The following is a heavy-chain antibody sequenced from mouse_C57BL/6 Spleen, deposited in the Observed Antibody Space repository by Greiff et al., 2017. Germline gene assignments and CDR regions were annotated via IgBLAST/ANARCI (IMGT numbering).Heavy chain of an antibody. CDR3: ARGGIRGFAY. V-gene: IGHV1-69*01. CDR2: IDPSDSYT. CDR1: GYTFTSYW. Sequence: VQLQQSGAELVMPGASVKLSCKASGYTFTSYWMHWVKQRPGQGLEWIGEIDPSDSYTNYNQKFKGKSTLTVDKSSSTAYMQLSSLTSEDSAVYYCARGGIRGFAYWGQGTLVTVSA. D-gene: IGHD3-2*02. J-gene: IGHJ3*01.